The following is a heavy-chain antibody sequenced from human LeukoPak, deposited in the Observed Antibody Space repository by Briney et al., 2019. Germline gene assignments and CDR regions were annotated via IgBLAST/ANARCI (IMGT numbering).Heavy chain of an antibody. CDR3: AKGNYYFDSSGYFHFDY. D-gene: IGHD3-22*01. Sequence: GGSLRLSCAASGFTFSNYAMSWVRQAPGKGLEWVSTISVSGGSTYYADSVKGRFTISRDNSKNTLYLQMNSPRAEDTAAYYCAKGNYYFDSSGYFHFDYWGQGTLVTVSS. CDR2: ISVSGGST. V-gene: IGHV3-23*01. CDR1: GFTFSNYA. J-gene: IGHJ4*02.